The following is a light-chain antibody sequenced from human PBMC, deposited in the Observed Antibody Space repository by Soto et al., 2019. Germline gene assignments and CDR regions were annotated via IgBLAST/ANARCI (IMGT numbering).Light chain of an antibody. CDR3: QQYYRPWT. V-gene: IGKV4-1*01. J-gene: IGKJ1*01. CDR1: QSILYSSNNKNY. Sequence: DIVMTQSPDSLAVSLGERGTITCTSRQSILYSSNNKNYLAWYPQKPGQPPKLRIYWASTRESGVPDGSSDSWSGTDFTHTSSSLQAEDVAGYHCQQYYRPWTFGKGSKVEIK. CDR2: WAS.